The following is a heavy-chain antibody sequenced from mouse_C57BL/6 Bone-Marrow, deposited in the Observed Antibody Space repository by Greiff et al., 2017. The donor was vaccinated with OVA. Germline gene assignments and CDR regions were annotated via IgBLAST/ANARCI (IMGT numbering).Heavy chain of an antibody. CDR1: GFTFSDYY. J-gene: IGHJ1*03. CDR3: ARDPDYYGSSPYWYFDV. V-gene: IGHV5-16*01. D-gene: IGHD1-1*01. Sequence: EVKLEESEGGLVQPGSSMKLSCTASGFTFSDYYMAWVRQVPEKGLEWVANINYDGSSTYYLDSLKSRFIISRDNAKNILYLQMSSLKSEDTATYYCARDPDYYGSSPYWYFDVWGTGTTVTVSS. CDR2: INYDGSST.